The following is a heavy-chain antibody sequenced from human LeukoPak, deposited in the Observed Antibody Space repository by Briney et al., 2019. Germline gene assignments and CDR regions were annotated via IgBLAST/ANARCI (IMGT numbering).Heavy chain of an antibody. CDR3: AKVPNWYFDL. Sequence: GGSLRLSCAASGXTFSSYAMSWVRQSPGKGLEWVSAISGSGGNTYYADSVKGRFTISRDSTMNTLYLQMNSLRAEDTAVYYCAKVPNWYFDLWGRGTLVTVSS. V-gene: IGHV3-23*01. CDR2: ISGSGGNT. CDR1: GXTFSSYA. J-gene: IGHJ2*01.